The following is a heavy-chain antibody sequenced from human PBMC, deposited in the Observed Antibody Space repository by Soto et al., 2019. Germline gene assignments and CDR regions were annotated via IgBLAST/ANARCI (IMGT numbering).Heavy chain of an antibody. D-gene: IGHD2-8*02. V-gene: IGHV3-23*01. CDR2: VSIGGST. CDR1: GFTFSSYA. CDR3: AKRPGAGGHFDY. Sequence: PVGSLRLSCAASGFTFSSYAMGWVRQGPGKGLEWVAVVSIGGSTHYADSVRGRFTISRDNSKNTLSLQMNSLTAEDTAVYFCAKRPGAGGHFDYWGHGALVTVSS. J-gene: IGHJ4*01.